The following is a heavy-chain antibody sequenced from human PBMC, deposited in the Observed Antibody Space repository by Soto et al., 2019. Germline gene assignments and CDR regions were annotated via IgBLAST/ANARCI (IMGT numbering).Heavy chain of an antibody. CDR1: GFTFSSYG. CDR2: ISYDGSNK. CDR3: AKGGVDYYYYYGMDV. Sequence: QVQLVESGGGVVQPGRSLRLSCAASGFTFSSYGMHWVRQAPGKGLEWVEVISYDGSNKYYADSGKGRFTISRDNSKNTLYLQMNSLRGEDTAVYYCAKGGVDYYYYYGMDVWGQGTTVTVSS. J-gene: IGHJ6*02. V-gene: IGHV3-30*18. D-gene: IGHD3-10*01.